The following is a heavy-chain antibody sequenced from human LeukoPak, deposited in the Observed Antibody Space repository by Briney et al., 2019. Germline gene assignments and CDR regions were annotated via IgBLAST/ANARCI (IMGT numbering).Heavy chain of an antibody. J-gene: IGHJ4*02. CDR1: GGSISSSSYY. CDR3: ARRQLGMGIPLPFDY. CDR2: IYYSGST. Sequence: SETLSLTCTVSGGSISSSSYYWGWIRQPPGKGLEWIGSIYYSGSTYYNPSLKSRVTISVDTSKNQFSLKLSSVTAADTAVYYCARRQLGMGIPLPFDYWGQGTLVTVFS. D-gene: IGHD7-27*01. V-gene: IGHV4-39*01.